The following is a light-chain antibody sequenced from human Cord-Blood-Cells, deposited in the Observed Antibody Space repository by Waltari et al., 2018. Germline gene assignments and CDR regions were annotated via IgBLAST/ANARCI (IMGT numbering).Light chain of an antibody. J-gene: IGKJ1*01. CDR2: AAS. CDR3: QQSYSTPCT. Sequence: DIQMTQSPSSMSASVGDRVTITCRASQSISSYLNWYQQKPGKAPNLLIYAASSLQSGVPSRFSVSRSGTDFTLTISSLQPEDFATYYCQQSYSTPCTFGQGTKVEIK. CDR1: QSISSY. V-gene: IGKV1-39*01.